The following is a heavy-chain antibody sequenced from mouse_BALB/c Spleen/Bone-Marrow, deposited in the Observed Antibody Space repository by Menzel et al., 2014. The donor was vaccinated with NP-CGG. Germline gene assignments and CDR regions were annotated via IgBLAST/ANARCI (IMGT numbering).Heavy chain of an antibody. Sequence: EVHLVESGGGLVQPGGSLRLSCATSGFTFTDYYMSWVRQPPGKALEWLGFIRNKANGYTTDYSVSVKGRFTISRDNSQSIHDLQKNTLSAEDSATYYCARDENYDIYLFFDNWGAGTPVTVSS. J-gene: IGHJ1*01. CDR2: IRNKANGYTT. CDR1: GFTFTDYY. D-gene: IGHD1-1*01. V-gene: IGHV7-3*02. CDR3: ARDENYDIYLFFDN.